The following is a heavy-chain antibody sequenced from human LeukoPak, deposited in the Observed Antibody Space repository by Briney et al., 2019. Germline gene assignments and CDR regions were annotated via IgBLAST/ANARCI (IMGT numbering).Heavy chain of an antibody. CDR2: INHSGST. CDR1: GGSFSGYY. Sequence: SETLSLTCAVYGGSFSGYYWSWIRQPPGKGLELIGEINHSGSTNYNPSLKSRVTISVDTSKNQFSLKLSSVTAADTAVYYCARAPRSSSWYSFDYWGQGTLVTVSS. J-gene: IGHJ4*02. D-gene: IGHD6-13*01. V-gene: IGHV4-34*01. CDR3: ARAPRSSSWYSFDY.